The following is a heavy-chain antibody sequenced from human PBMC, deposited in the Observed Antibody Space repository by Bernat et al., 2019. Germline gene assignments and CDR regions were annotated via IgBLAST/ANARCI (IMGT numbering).Heavy chain of an antibody. J-gene: IGHJ6*02. V-gene: IGHV1-2*04. CDR3: AGEEGIAVAGIFNYYYGMDV. CDR1: GYTFTGYY. CDR2: INPNSGGT. Sequence: QVQLVQSGAEVKKPGASVKVSCKASGYTFTGYYMHWVRQAPGQGLEWMGWINPNSGGTNYAQKFQGWVTMTRDTSISTAYMKLRRLGSDDTAVYYCAGEEGIAVAGIFNYYYGMDVWGQGTTVTVSS. D-gene: IGHD6-19*01.